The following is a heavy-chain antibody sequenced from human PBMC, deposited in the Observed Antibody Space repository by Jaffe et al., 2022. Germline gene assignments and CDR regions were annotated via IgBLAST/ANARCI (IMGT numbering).Heavy chain of an antibody. CDR1: GGSISSSNW. Sequence: QVQLQESGPGLVKPSGTLSLTCAVSGGSISSSNWWSWVRQPPGKGLEWIGEIYHSGSTNYNPSLKSRVTISVDKSKNQFSLKLSSVTAADTAVYYCARDPRRSDIVVVPAARNAFDIWGQGTMVTVSS. D-gene: IGHD2-2*01. V-gene: IGHV4-4*02. CDR2: IYHSGST. J-gene: IGHJ3*02. CDR3: ARDPRRSDIVVVPAARNAFDI.